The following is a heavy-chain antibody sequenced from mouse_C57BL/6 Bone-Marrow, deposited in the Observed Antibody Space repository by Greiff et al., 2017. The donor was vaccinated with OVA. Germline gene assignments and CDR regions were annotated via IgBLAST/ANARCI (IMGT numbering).Heavy chain of an antibody. CDR3: ARSAYSGYWYFDV. CDR1: GYTFTDYY. D-gene: IGHD2-10*01. J-gene: IGHJ1*03. V-gene: IGHV1-26*01. Sequence: EVQLQQSGPELVKPGASVKISCKASGYTFTDYYMNWVKQSHGKSLEWIGDINPNNGGTSYNQKFKGKATLTVDKSSSTAYMELRSLTSEDSAVYYCARSAYSGYWYFDVWGTGTTVTVSS. CDR2: INPNNGGT.